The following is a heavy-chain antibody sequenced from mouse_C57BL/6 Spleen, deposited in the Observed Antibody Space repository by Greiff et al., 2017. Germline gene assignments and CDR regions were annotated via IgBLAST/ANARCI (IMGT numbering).Heavy chain of an antibody. CDR1: GYTFTSYW. Sequence: VQLQQPGAELVIPGASVKLSCKASGYTFTSYWMHWVKQRPGHGLEWIGEIDPSDSYTNYNQKFKGKSTLTVDKSSSTAYMQLSSLTSEDSAVYYCARRRTAQATLDYWGQGTTLTVSS. CDR3: ARRRTAQATLDY. J-gene: IGHJ2*01. CDR2: IDPSDSYT. D-gene: IGHD3-2*02. V-gene: IGHV1-69*01.